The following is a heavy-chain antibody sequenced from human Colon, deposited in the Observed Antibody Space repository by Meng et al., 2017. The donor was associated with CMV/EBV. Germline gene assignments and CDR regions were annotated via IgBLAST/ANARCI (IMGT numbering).Heavy chain of an antibody. CDR1: GASITSYY. Sequence: QVQLRGSGPGLLKPSETLPLTCTVSGASITSYYWSWIRQPAGKGLEWIGRVYISGNTNYNPSLKSRVTMSIDTSKNQLSLNIRSVTAADTAVYYCARDSNLSGLAYWGQGTLVTVSS. CDR2: VYISGNT. V-gene: IGHV4-4*07. CDR3: ARDSNLSGLAY. J-gene: IGHJ4*02. D-gene: IGHD3-10*01.